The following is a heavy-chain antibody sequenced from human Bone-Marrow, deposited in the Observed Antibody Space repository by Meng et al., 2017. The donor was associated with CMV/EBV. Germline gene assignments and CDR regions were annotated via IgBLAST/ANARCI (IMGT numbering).Heavy chain of an antibody. V-gene: IGHV1-3*02. CDR1: GYTFTSYA. CDR2: SNAGNGNT. CDR3: SGEGALGYCTNGVCYNWFDP. D-gene: IGHD2-8*01. Sequence: ASVKVSRKASGYTFTSYAMHWVRQAPGQRLEWMGWSNAGNGNTKYSQEFQGRVTITRDTSASTAYMELRSLRSEDTVVDYCSGEGALGYCTNGVCYNWFDPWGQGTLVTVSS. J-gene: IGHJ5*02.